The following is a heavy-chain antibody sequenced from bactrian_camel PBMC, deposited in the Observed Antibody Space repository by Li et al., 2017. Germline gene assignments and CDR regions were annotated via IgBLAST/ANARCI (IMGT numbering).Heavy chain of an antibody. J-gene: IGHJ4*01. D-gene: IGHD2*01. V-gene: IGHV3S10*01. CDR1: EFTFTRN. CDR2: IKGDSSS. CDR3: ATPLGSGGRRPRWEY. Sequence: VQLVESGGGLVQPGGSLRLSCAASEFTFTRNMHWVRQAPGKGLEWVTDIKGDSSSAYADSVKGRFTVSRDDAKNMVYLQMNSLKSEDTALYYCATPLGSGGRRPRWEYWGQGTQVTVS.